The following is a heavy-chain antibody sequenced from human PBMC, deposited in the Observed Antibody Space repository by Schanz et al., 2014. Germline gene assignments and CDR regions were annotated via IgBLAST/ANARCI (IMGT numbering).Heavy chain of an antibody. Sequence: EGQLAESGGGLVQPGGSLRLSCAVSGFTVSSNHMNWVRQAPGKGLEWVSSISSSSSYIYYADSVKGRFTISRDNAKNSLYLQMNTLRAEDTAVYYCARDRGYCSGGSCLTFDYWGQGTLVTVSS. V-gene: IGHV3-21*01. CDR1: GFTVSSNH. CDR3: ARDRGYCSGGSCLTFDY. J-gene: IGHJ4*02. D-gene: IGHD2-15*01. CDR2: ISSSSSYI.